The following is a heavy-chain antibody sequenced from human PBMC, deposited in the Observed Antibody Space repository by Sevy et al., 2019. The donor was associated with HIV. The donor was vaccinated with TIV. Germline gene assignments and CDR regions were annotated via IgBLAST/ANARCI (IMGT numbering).Heavy chain of an antibody. D-gene: IGHD1-1*01. V-gene: IGHV3-21*01. J-gene: IGHJ4*02. CDR2: ISSRSSYI. CDR3: AKNPVWDDGSSPIDY. CDR1: GFTFSSNT. Sequence: GGYLRLSCAASGFTFSSNTMNWVRQAPGKGLEWVSSISSRSSYIYYTDSVKGRFITSRDDAKNSLYLDMHSLRVEDPAVYYCAKNPVWDDGSSPIDYWGQGTLVTVSS.